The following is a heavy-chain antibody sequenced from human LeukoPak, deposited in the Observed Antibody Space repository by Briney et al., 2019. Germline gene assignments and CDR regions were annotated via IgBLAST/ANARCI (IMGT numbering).Heavy chain of an antibody. V-gene: IGHV3-30-3*01. CDR1: GFTFSSYA. CDR2: ISYDGSNK. D-gene: IGHD1-14*01. J-gene: IGHJ4*02. Sequence: GGSLRLSCAASGFTFSSYAMHWVRQAPGKGLEWVAVISYDGSNKYYADSVKGRFTISRDNSKNTLYLQMNSLRAEDTAVYYCAKDSKGPQHYWGQGTLVTVSS. CDR3: AKDSKGPQHY.